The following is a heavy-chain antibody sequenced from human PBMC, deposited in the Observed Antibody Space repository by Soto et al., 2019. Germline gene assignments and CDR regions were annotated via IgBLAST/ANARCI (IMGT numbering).Heavy chain of an antibody. V-gene: IGHV4-31*03. CDR1: GGSISSGGYY. CDR3: ARDRDIVATIRAFDI. D-gene: IGHD5-12*01. CDR2: IYYSGST. J-gene: IGHJ3*02. Sequence: QVQLQESGPGLMKPSQTLSLTCTVSGGSISSGGYYWSWIRQHPGKGLEWIGYIYYSGSTYYNPSLKSRVTISVDTSKNQFSLKLSSVTAADTAVYYCARDRDIVATIRAFDIWGQGTMVTVSS.